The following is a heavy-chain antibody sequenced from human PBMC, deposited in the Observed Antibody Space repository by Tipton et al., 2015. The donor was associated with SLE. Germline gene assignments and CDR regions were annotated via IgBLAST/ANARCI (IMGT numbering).Heavy chain of an antibody. CDR3: ARGGGSYYDY. CDR1: GGSISSYY. J-gene: IGHJ4*02. Sequence: TLSLTCTVSGGSISSYYWGWIRQPAGKGLEWIGRIYTSASTIYNPSLKSRVTLSSDTSKNQFSLRVRSVTAADTAVYYCARGGGSYYDYWGQGTLVTVSS. CDR2: IYTSAST. V-gene: IGHV4-4*07. D-gene: IGHD1-26*01.